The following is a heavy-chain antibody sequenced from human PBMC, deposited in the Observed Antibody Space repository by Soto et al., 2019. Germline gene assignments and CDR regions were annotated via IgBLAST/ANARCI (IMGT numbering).Heavy chain of an antibody. CDR3: ARDGRGGTHYYYYGMDV. D-gene: IGHD2-15*01. CDR1: GYTFTSYR. Sequence: QVQLVQSGAEVKKPGASVKVSCKASGYTFTSYRINWVRQAPGQGLEWMGWISAYNGNTNYPQKLQGRVTMTTDTSTSTAYMELRSLRSDDTAVYYCARDGRGGTHYYYYGMDVWGQGTTVTVSS. J-gene: IGHJ6*01. CDR2: ISAYNGNT. V-gene: IGHV1-18*01.